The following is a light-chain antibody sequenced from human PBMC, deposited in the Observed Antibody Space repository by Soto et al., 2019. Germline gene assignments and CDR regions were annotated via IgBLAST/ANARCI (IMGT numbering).Light chain of an antibody. J-gene: IGKJ5*01. CDR2: GAS. Sequence: EIVLTQSPGTLSLSPGESATLSCRASQSVSSSYLAWYQQKPGQAPRLLIYGASSRATGIPDRFSGSGSGTDFTLTISSLQSEDFAVYYCKQYKEWPPFTFGQGTRLEIK. V-gene: IGKV3-20*01. CDR1: QSVSSSY. CDR3: KQYKEWPPFT.